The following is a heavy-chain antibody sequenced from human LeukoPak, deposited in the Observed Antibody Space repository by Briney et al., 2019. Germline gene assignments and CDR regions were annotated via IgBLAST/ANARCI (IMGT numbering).Heavy chain of an antibody. Sequence: PGGPLRLSCAASRFTFSSYWMHWVRQAPGKGLVWVSRINSDGSSTGYADSVKGRFTISRDNAKNTLYLQMNSLRVEDTAVYYCARGAGSSWSGLIDYWGQGTLVTVSS. CDR2: INSDGSST. D-gene: IGHD6-13*01. CDR3: ARGAGSSWSGLIDY. J-gene: IGHJ4*02. V-gene: IGHV3-74*01. CDR1: RFTFSSYW.